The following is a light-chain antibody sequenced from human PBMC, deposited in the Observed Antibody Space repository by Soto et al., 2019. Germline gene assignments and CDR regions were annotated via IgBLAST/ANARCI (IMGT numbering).Light chain of an antibody. CDR3: SSYTSSSTLYV. Sequence: QSALTQPASVSGSPGQSITISCTGTSSDIGGYKYVSWYQLHPGKAPKLMIYEVTNRPSGVSFRFSGSKSGNTASLTISGLQAEDEADYYCSSYTSSSTLYVFGTGTK. V-gene: IGLV2-14*01. J-gene: IGLJ1*01. CDR2: EVT. CDR1: SSDIGGYKY.